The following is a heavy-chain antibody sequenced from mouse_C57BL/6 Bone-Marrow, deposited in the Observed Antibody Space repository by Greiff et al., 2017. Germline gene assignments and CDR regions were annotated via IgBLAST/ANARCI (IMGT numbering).Heavy chain of an antibody. J-gene: IGHJ2*01. Sequence: EVKLVESGGDLVKPGGSLKLSCAASGFTFSSYGMSWVRQTPDKRLAWVATISSGGSYTYYPDSVKGRFTFSRDNAKHTLYLQMSSLKSEDTAMYYCARHGGLRPLDYGGQGTTLTVSS. CDR2: ISSGGSYT. CDR3: ARHGGLRPLDY. V-gene: IGHV5-6*01. D-gene: IGHD2-4*01. CDR1: GFTFSSYG.